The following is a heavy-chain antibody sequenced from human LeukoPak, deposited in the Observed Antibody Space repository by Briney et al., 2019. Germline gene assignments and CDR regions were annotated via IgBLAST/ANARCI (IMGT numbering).Heavy chain of an antibody. V-gene: IGHV3-33*05. CDR3: ARDKSRGWPFDY. CDR2: ILNDGSSK. Sequence: SCKASGYTFTGYYMHWVRQAPGKGLEWVGVILNDGSSKYYADSVKGRFTISRDNSKNTLYLQMNSLRAEDTAVYYCARDKSRGWPFDYWGQGTLVAVSS. J-gene: IGHJ4*02. D-gene: IGHD6-19*01. CDR1: GYTFTGYY.